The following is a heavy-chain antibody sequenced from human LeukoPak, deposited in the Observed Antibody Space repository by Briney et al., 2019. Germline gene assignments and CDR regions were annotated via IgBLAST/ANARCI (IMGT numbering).Heavy chain of an antibody. CDR3: ARVSIGGSLDY. CDR1: GFTFSSYE. Sequence: PGGSLRLSCAASGFTFSSYEMNWVRQAPGKGLEWVSYISSSGSTIYYADSVKGRFTISRDNAKNSLYLQMNSLRAEDTAVYYCARVSIGGSLDYWGQGTLVTVSS. D-gene: IGHD2-15*01. V-gene: IGHV3-48*03. J-gene: IGHJ4*02. CDR2: ISSSGSTI.